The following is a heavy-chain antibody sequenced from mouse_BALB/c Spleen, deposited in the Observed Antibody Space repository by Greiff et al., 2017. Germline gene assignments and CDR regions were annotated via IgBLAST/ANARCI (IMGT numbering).Heavy chain of an antibody. CDR3: AREGGKEDWFAY. CDR1: GFAFSSYD. CDR2: ISSGGGST. J-gene: IGHJ3*01. Sequence: EVKVVESGGGLVKPGGSLKLSCAASGFAFSSYDMSWVRQTPEKRLEWVAYISSGGGSTYYPDTVKGRFTISRDNAKNTLYLQMSSLKSEDTAMYYCAREGGKEDWFAYWGQGTLVTVSA. V-gene: IGHV5-12-1*01.